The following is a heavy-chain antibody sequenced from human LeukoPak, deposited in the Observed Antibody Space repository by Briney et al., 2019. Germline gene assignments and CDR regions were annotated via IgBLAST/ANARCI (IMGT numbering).Heavy chain of an antibody. V-gene: IGHV3-53*01. CDR2: IYSGGPT. Sequence: GGSLRLSCAASGFTVSLYYMTWVRQAPGKGLEWVSDIYSGGPTYYADSVKGRFTISRDNSKNTVYLQMNSLRGEDTAVYFCARGWVVATGGFDMWGQGTMVTVSS. J-gene: IGHJ3*02. CDR3: ARGWVVATGGFDM. CDR1: GFTVSLYY. D-gene: IGHD2-8*02.